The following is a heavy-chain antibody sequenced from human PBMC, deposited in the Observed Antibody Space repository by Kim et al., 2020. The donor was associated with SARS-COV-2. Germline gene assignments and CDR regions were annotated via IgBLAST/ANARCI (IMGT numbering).Heavy chain of an antibody. CDR3: AGYSYGTLDV. CDR1: GGSISSGSYY. D-gene: IGHD5-18*01. J-gene: IGHJ6*02. V-gene: IGHV4-61*02. CDR2: IYTSGST. Sequence: SETLSLTCTVSGGSISSGSYYWSWIRQPAGKGLEWIGRIYTSGSTNYNPSLKSRVTISVDTSKNQFSLKLSSVTAADTAVYYCAGYSYGTLDVWGQGTTVTVSS.